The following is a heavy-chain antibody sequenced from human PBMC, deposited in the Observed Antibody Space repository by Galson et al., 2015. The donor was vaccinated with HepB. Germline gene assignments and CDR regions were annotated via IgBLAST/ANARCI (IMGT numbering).Heavy chain of an antibody. J-gene: IGHJ5*02. CDR2: ITGAGGAT. CDR3: AKKVCTTTSCTDNWFHP. V-gene: IGHV3-23*01. CDR1: GFTFSNYA. Sequence: SLRLSCAASGFTFSNYAMTWVRQAPGKGLEWVSAITGAGGATYYADSVKGRFTISRDNSKNSLYLQMNSLRAEDTAVYYCAKKVCTTTSCTDNWFHPWGQGTLVTVSS. D-gene: IGHD2-2*01.